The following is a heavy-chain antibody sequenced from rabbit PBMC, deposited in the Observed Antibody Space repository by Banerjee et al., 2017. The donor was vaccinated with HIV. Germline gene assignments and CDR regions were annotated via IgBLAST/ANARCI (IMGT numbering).Heavy chain of an antibody. CDR1: GFSLRSYA. V-gene: IGHV1S43*01. CDR3: ARDPCCLGTRLDL. J-gene: IGHJ3*01. Sequence: QSLEESGGDLVKPGASLTNTCTVSGFSLRSYAMRWVRQAPGKGLEWNACINTSSGNTVYATWVNGRFSISRSPSLNTVDLNMTSLTAADTATYFCARDPCCLGTRLDLWGQGTLVTVS. D-gene: IGHD3-3*01. CDR2: INTSSGNT.